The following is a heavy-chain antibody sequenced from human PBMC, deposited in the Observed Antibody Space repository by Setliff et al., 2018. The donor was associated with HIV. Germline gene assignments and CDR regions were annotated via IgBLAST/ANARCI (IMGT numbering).Heavy chain of an antibody. D-gene: IGHD3-3*01. CDR1: GYTFTQSD. V-gene: IGHV1-8*03. J-gene: IGHJ2*01. Sequence: ASVKVSCKASGYTFTQSDINWVRQATGQSPEWMGWMNPKSGNTGYKQTFQARITITRETSKNTIHMELKSLTSEDTAVYYCARSGPRDHDFWYDQSRRYFDLWGRGTLVTVSS. CDR2: MNPKSGNT. CDR3: ARSGPRDHDFWYDQSRRYFDL.